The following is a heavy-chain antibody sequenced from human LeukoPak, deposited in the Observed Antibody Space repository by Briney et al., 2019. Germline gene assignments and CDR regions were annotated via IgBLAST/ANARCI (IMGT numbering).Heavy chain of an antibody. CDR3: AREPRGGYCSGGSCYSSTPPFDY. D-gene: IGHD2-15*01. CDR1: GYAFNTYG. V-gene: IGHV1-18*04. J-gene: IGHJ4*02. CDR2: ISAYNGNT. Sequence: ASVKVSCKASGYAFNTYGISWVRQAPGQGLEWVGWISAYNGNTHYAQKLQGRVTMTTDTSTSTAYMELRSLRSDDTAVYYCAREPRGGYCSGGSCYSSTPPFDYWGQGTLVTVSS.